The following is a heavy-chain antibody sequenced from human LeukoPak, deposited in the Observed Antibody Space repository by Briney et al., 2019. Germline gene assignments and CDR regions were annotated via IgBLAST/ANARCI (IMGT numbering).Heavy chain of an antibody. CDR1: GFTFSSYS. CDR3: ATLRRIDY. Sequence: GGSLRLSCAASGFTFSSYSMNWVCQAQGKGLEWVSSISSSSSYIYYADSVKGRFTISRDNAKNSLYLQMNSLRAEDTAVYYCATLRRIDYWGQGTPVTVSS. J-gene: IGHJ4*02. CDR2: ISSSSSYI. V-gene: IGHV3-21*01.